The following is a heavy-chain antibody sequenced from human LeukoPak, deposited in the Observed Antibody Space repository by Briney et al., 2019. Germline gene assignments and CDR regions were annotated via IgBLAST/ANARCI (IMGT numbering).Heavy chain of an antibody. Sequence: SQTLSLTCVVSGGSVSSKNGAWNWIRQSPSRGLEWLGGTYYRSKWYNDYAESMEGRMTISQDTSKNQYSLHLNSVTPDDTAVYYCARDFGTTGWHTFDYWGQGTLVTVSS. D-gene: IGHD6-19*01. J-gene: IGHJ4*02. CDR1: GGSVSSKNGA. CDR2: TYYRSKWYN. V-gene: IGHV6-1*01. CDR3: ARDFGTTGWHTFDY.